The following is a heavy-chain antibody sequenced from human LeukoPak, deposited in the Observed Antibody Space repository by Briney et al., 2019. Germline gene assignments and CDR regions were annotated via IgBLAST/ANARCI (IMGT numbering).Heavy chain of an antibody. D-gene: IGHD6-19*01. CDR1: GFTFSSYA. CDR2: ISYDGSNK. J-gene: IGHJ4*02. V-gene: IGHV3-30*04. Sequence: GRSLRLSCAASGFTFSSYAMHWVRQAPGKGLEWVAVISYDGSNKYYADSVKGRFTTSRDNSKNTLYLQMNSLRAEDTAVYYCATLSSGVFDYWGQGTLVTVSS. CDR3: ATLSSGVFDY.